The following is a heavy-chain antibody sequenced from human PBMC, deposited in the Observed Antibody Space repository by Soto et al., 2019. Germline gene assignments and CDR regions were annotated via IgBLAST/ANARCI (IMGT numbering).Heavy chain of an antibody. D-gene: IGHD3-3*01. Sequence: SVKVSCKASGGTFSSYAISWVRQAPGQGLEWMGGIIPIFGTANYAQKFQGRVTITADESTSTAYMELSSLRSEDTAVYYCARESSTIFGVVTYNWFDPWGQGTLVTVSS. CDR3: ARESSTIFGVVTYNWFDP. V-gene: IGHV1-69*13. J-gene: IGHJ5*02. CDR2: IIPIFGTA. CDR1: GGTFSSYA.